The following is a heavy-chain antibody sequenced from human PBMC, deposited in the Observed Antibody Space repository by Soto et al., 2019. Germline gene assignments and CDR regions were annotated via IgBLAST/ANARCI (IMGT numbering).Heavy chain of an antibody. D-gene: IGHD2-21*02. CDR3: AKAPGGDWNYYYYYMDV. Sequence: GGSLRLSCAGSGFSFDDYAMHWVRQAPGKGLEWVSGISWNSANIGYADSVKGRFTISRDNAKNSLYLQMNSLRAEDTALYYCAKAPGGDWNYYYYYMDVWGKGTTVTVSS. V-gene: IGHV3-9*01. J-gene: IGHJ6*03. CDR1: GFSFDDYA. CDR2: ISWNSANI.